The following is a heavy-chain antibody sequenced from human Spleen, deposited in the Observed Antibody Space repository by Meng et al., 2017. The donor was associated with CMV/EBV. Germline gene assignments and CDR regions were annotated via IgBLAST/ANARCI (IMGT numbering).Heavy chain of an antibody. V-gene: IGHV4-59*06. CDR1: GGSISSYY. D-gene: IGHD5-18*01. J-gene: IGHJ2*01. CDR2: IYYSGST. CDR3: ARVGWRQWSFDL. Sequence: QVQLKESGPGLVKPSETLSLTCTVSGGSISSYYWSWIRQPAGKGLELIGHIYYSGSTSYNPSLKSRVTISVDTSNNQFSLKLSSVTAADTAVYYCARVGWRQWSFDLWGRGTLVTVSS.